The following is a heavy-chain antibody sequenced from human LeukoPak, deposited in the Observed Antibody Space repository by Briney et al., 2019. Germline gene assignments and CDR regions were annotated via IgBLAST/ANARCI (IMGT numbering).Heavy chain of an antibody. D-gene: IGHD3-22*01. CDR3: AILTDYYDSSGYGWFDP. Sequence: SQTLSLTCTVSGGSISSGGYYWSWIRQHPGKGLEWIGYIYYSGSTYYNPSLKSRVTISVDTSNNQFSLKLSSVTAADTAVYYCAILTDYYDSSGYGWFDPWGQGTLVTVSS. V-gene: IGHV4-31*03. J-gene: IGHJ5*02. CDR2: IYYSGST. CDR1: GGSISSGGYY.